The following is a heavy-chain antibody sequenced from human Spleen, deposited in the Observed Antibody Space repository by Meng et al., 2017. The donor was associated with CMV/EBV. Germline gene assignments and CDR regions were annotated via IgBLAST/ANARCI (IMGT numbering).Heavy chain of an antibody. J-gene: IGHJ5*02. V-gene: IGHV3-7*01. CDR1: GFTFSTYW. Sequence: GESLKISCAASGFTFSTYWMSWVRRAPGKGLEWVANIKQDGSEKYYVDSVKGRFTISRDNAKNSLYLQMNSLRAEDTAVYYCARGKGWFDPWGQGTLVTVSS. CDR2: IKQDGSEK. CDR3: ARGKGWFDP.